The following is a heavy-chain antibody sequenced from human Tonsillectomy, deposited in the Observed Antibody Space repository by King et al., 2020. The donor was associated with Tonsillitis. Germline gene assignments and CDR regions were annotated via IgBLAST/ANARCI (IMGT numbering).Heavy chain of an antibody. CDR1: GFTFSSYA. CDR2: ISYDGSNK. J-gene: IGHJ4*02. V-gene: IGHV3-30-3*01. CDR3: ARFGGGIAAAGGWSTFAN. Sequence: VQLVESGGGVVQPGRSLRLSCAASGFTFSSYAMHWVRQAPGKGLEWVAVISYDGSNKYYADSVKGRFTISRDNSKNTLYLQMNSLRAEDTAVYYCARFGGGIAAAGGWSTFANWGQGTLV. D-gene: IGHD6-13*01.